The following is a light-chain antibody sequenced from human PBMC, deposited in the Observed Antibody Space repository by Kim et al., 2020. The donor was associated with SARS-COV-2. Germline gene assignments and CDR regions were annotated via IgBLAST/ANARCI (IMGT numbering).Light chain of an antibody. CDR2: SNN. CDR3: AAWDDTLNGWV. CDR1: SSNIGSNS. V-gene: IGLV1-44*01. Sequence: QSALTQPPSPSGTPGQRVTISCSGSSSNIGSNSVSWYQQLPGTAPRLLIYSNNQRPSGVPDRFSGSKSGTSASLAISGLQSEDEADYYCAAWDDTLNGWVFGGGTQLTVL. J-gene: IGLJ3*02.